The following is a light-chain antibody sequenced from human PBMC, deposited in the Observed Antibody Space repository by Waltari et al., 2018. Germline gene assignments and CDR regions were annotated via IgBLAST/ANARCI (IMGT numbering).Light chain of an antibody. CDR3: QQLYDYPLT. V-gene: IGKV1D-13*01. Sequence: AIQLTQSPSSLSASVGDRVTITCRASQGINSALAWYQQKPDKAPTHLISDAFNLKTGVPSRFSGSASGTDFTLTISSLQPEDFATYFCQQLYDYPLTFGGGTKVEI. CDR1: QGINSA. J-gene: IGKJ4*01. CDR2: DAF.